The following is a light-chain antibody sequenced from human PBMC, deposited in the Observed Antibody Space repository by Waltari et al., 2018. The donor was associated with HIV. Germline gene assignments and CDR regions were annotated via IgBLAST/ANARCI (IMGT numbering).Light chain of an antibody. J-gene: IGKJ4*01. CDR3: QQYNSWPLT. CDR1: QSVSDSY. CDR2: GAS. V-gene: IGKV3-15*01. Sequence: EIVLTQSPGTLSLSPGERATLSCRASQSVSDSYLAWYQQKPGQAPRLLIYGASTRATGIPASFSGSGSGTDFTLTISSLQSEDFAVYYCQQYNSWPLTFGGGTRVELK.